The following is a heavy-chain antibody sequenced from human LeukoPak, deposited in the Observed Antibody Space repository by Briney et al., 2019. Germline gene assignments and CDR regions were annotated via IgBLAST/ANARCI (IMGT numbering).Heavy chain of an antibody. V-gene: IGHV1-18*01. CDR3: ARAPVVGPTRVDY. J-gene: IGHJ4*02. CDR2: ISGDNGNT. Sequence: ASVKVSCKASGHTFTTYGISXVRXAPGQGLXWRGWISGDNGNTKYAQRLQGRVTLTTDTSTSTAYMELRSLRSDDTAVYYCARAPVVGPTRVDYWGQGSLVTVSS. CDR1: GHTFTTYG. D-gene: IGHD1-26*01.